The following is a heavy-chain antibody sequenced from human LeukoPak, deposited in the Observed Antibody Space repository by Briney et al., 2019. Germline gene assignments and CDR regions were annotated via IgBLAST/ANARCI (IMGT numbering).Heavy chain of an antibody. V-gene: IGHV4-30-4*01. Sequence: SETLSLTCTVSGGSISSGDYYWGWIRQPPVKGREGTGYIYDSGSTYYNSSLKSRVTVSVDTYKTKCSLKLSSVTGADKDVYYCDRAFLWFGESDEYYGMDVWGKGTTVTVSS. J-gene: IGHJ6*04. D-gene: IGHD3-10*01. CDR2: IYDSGST. CDR1: GGSISSGDYY. CDR3: DRAFLWFGESDEYYGMDV.